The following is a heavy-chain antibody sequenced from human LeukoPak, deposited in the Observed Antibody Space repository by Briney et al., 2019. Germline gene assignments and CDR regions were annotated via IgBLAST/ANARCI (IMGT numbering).Heavy chain of an antibody. V-gene: IGHV4-38-2*02. CDR1: GYSISSGYY. CDR3: AREKGTLWFGELYIDY. J-gene: IGHJ4*02. D-gene: IGHD3-10*01. Sequence: PSETLSLTCAVSGYSISSGYYWGWIRQPPGKGLEWIGSIYHSGSTYYNPSFKSRVTISVDTSKNQFSLKLSSVTAADTAVYYCAREKGTLWFGELYIDYWGQGTLVTVSS. CDR2: IYHSGST.